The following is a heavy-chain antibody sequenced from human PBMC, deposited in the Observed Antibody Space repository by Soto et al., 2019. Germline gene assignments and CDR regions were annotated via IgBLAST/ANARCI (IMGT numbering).Heavy chain of an antibody. J-gene: IGHJ2*01. CDR1: GFSLSTSGVG. CDR2: INWDDDI. CDR3: AHNNVSRGFDL. V-gene: IGHV2-5*02. Sequence: QITLTESGPTLVKPTQTLTLTCTFSGFSLSTSGVGVGWIRQPPGKALESLAVINWDDDIHYSTSLRSRLTITKDPSKNHVVLAMTNMDPVDTATYYCAHNNVSRGFDLWGRGTLVTVSS.